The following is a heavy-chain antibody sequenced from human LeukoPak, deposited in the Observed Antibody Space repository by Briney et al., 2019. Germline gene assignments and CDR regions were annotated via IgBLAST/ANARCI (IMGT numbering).Heavy chain of an antibody. CDR1: GYSFTSYW. CDR2: IYPGDSDT. J-gene: IGHJ3*02. Sequence: GESLKISCKVSGYSFTSYWIGWVRQMPGKGLEWMGIIYPGDSDTRYSPSFQGQVTISADKSISTAYLQWSSLKASDTAMYYCAKIGYCSSTSCYQDAFDIWGQGTMVTVSS. CDR3: AKIGYCSSTSCYQDAFDI. D-gene: IGHD2-2*01. V-gene: IGHV5-51*01.